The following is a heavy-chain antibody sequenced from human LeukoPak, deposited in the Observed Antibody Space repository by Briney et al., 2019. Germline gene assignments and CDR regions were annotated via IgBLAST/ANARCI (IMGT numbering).Heavy chain of an antibody. CDR1: GGSISSYY. CDR2: IYYSGST. J-gene: IGHJ5*02. Sequence: SETLSLTCTVSGGSISSYYWSWIRQPPGKGLEWIGYIYYSGSTYYNPSLKSRVTISVDTSKNQFSLKLSSVTAADTAVYYCARADYYGSGIPNGWFDPWGQGTLVTVSS. CDR3: ARADYYGSGIPNGWFDP. D-gene: IGHD3-10*01. V-gene: IGHV4-59*08.